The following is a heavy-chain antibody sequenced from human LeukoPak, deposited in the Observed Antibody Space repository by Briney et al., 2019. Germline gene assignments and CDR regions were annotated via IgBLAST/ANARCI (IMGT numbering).Heavy chain of an antibody. CDR1: GGSISSGDYY. J-gene: IGHJ3*02. CDR3: DTSGPAAHDAFDI. D-gene: IGHD2-2*01. V-gene: IGHV4-30-4*08. CDR2: IYYSGST. Sequence: SQTLSLTCTVSGGSISSGDYYWSWIRQPPGKGLEWIGYIYYSGSTYYNPSLKSRVTISVDTSKNQFSLKLSSVTAAATAVYYYDTSGPAAHDAFDIWGKGTMVTVSS.